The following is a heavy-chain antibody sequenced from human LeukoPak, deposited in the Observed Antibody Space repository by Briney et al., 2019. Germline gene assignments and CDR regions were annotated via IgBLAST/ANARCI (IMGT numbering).Heavy chain of an antibody. Sequence: SETLSLTCTVSGGSNSSYYWSWIRQPPGKGLEWIGYIYYSGSTNYNPSLKSRVTISVDTSKNQFSLKLSSVTAADTAVYYCAREKVDAFDIWGQGTMVTVSS. V-gene: IGHV4-59*01. CDR3: AREKVDAFDI. CDR1: GGSNSSYY. J-gene: IGHJ3*02. CDR2: IYYSGST.